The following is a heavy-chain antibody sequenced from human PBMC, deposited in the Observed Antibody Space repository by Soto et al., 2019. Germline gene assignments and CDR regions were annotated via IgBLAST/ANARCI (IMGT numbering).Heavy chain of an antibody. CDR3: AKGAVSGFMNSYFDY. CDR2: ISYDGRDK. V-gene: IGHV3-30*18. CDR1: GFPFSSYG. Sequence: QVQVVESGGGVVQPGRSLRLSCAASGFPFSSYGMHWVRQAPGKGLEWVVVISYDGRDKDYADSVKGRFTISRDNSKNTVYLQMNRLRAEDTAIYYCAKGAVSGFMNSYFDYWGQGTLVTVSS. J-gene: IGHJ4*02. D-gene: IGHD6-19*01.